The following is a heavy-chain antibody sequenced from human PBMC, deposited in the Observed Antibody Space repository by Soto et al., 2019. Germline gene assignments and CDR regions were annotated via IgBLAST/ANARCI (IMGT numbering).Heavy chain of an antibody. V-gene: IGHV6-1*01. J-gene: IGHJ4*02. D-gene: IGHD6-6*01. Sequence: SQTLSLTCAISGDSVSSNSASWSLIRQSPSRGLEWLGRTYYRSKWYNDYAVSVKSRISINPDTSKNQFSLQLNSVTPEDTAVYYCARYSSSSRVCDYWGQGTLVTVYS. CDR3: ARYSSSSRVCDY. CDR2: TYYRSKWYN. CDR1: GDSVSSNSAS.